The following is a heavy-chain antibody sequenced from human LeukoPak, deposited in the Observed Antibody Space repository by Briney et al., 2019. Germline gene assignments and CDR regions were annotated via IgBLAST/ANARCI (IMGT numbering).Heavy chain of an antibody. CDR3: ARGYNWGSPTRNFYYLDV. Sequence: PSETLSLTCTVSGGSISSYYWSWIRQPAGKGLEWIGRIYTSGSTNYNPSLKSRVTMSVDTSKNQFSLKLRSVTAADTAVYYCARGYNWGSPTRNFYYLDVWGKGTAVTVSS. V-gene: IGHV4-4*07. D-gene: IGHD7-27*01. CDR2: IYTSGST. CDR1: GGSISSYY. J-gene: IGHJ6*03.